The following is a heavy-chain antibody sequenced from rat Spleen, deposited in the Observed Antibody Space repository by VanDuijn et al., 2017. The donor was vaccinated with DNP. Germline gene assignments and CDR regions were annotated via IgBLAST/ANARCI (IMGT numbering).Heavy chain of an antibody. J-gene: IGHJ4*01. V-gene: IGHV5-20*01. CDR1: GFTFSDYY. Sequence: EVQLVEFGGGLVQPGRSLKLSCAASGFTFSDYYMAWVRQAPTKGLEWVASISYDGVHAYYRGSVKGRFTISRDNAKNSLYLQMDSLRSEDTATYYCTSPVPSGHYVMDAWGQGTSVTVSS. CDR2: ISYDGVHA. D-gene: IGHD4-3*01. CDR3: TSPVPSGHYVMDA.